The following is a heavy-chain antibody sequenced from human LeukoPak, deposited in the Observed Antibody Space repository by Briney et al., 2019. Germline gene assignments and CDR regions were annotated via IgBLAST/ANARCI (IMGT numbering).Heavy chain of an antibody. CDR3: ARDQTQDYGDYVYYYGMDV. Sequence: PSETLSLTCTVSGGSISGSTYYWGWIRQPPGGGLEWIGRFYYRGNTYYNPSLESRVTISVDTSKNQFSLRLTSVTAADTAVYYCARDQTQDYGDYVYYYGMDVWGQGTTVTVSS. V-gene: IGHV4-39*07. D-gene: IGHD4-17*01. J-gene: IGHJ6*02. CDR2: FYYRGNT. CDR1: GGSISGSTYY.